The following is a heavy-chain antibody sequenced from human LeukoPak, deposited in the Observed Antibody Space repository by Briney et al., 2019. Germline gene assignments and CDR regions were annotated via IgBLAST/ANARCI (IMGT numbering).Heavy chain of an antibody. J-gene: IGHJ6*02. Sequence: GGSLRLSCAASGFTFGDYAMHWVRQAPGKGLEWVPGISWNSGSIGYADSVKGRFTISRDNAKNSLYLQMNSLRAEDTALYYCAKDLSGGSGSYNDYYYYGMDVWGQGTTVTVSS. D-gene: IGHD3-10*01. CDR3: AKDLSGGSGSYNDYYYYGMDV. CDR1: GFTFGDYA. V-gene: IGHV3-9*01. CDR2: ISWNSGSI.